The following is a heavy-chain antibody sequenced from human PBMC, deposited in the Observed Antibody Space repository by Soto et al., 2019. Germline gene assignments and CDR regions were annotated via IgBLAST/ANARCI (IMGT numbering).Heavy chain of an antibody. CDR2: IWYDGSNK. J-gene: IGHJ4*02. V-gene: IGHV3-33*01. CDR3: ARDANPLDYYGSGRAKDDYFDY. CDR1: GFTFSSYG. D-gene: IGHD3-10*01. Sequence: QVQLVESGGGVVQPGRSLRLSCAASGFTFSSYGMHWVRQAPGKGLEWVAVIWYDGSNKYYADSVKGRFTISRDNSKNTLYLQMNSLRAEDTAVYYCARDANPLDYYGSGRAKDDYFDYWGQGTLVTVSS.